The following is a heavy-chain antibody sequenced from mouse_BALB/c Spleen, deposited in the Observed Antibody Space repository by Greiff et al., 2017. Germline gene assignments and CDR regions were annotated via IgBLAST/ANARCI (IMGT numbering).Heavy chain of an antibody. Sequence: DGKLVESGGGLVQPGGSRKLSCAASGFTFSSFGMHWVRQAPEKGLEWVAYISSGSSTIYYADTVKGRFTISRDNPKNTLFLQMTSLRSEDTALYYCARGVKYGNLPYAMDYWGQGTSVTVSS. CDR2: ISSGSSTI. V-gene: IGHV5-17*02. D-gene: IGHD2-10*02. CDR3: ARGVKYGNLPYAMDY. CDR1: GFTFSSFG. J-gene: IGHJ4*01.